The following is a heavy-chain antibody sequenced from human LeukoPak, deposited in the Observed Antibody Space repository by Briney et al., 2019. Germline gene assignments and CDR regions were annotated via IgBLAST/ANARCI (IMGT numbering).Heavy chain of an antibody. D-gene: IGHD3-3*02. CDR3: ARGHFYFDY. J-gene: IGHJ4*02. Sequence: SETLSLTCTVSGGSISSSSYYWGWIRQPPGKGLEWIGSIYYSGSTYYNPSLKSRVTISVDTSKNQFSLKLSSVTAADTAVYYCARGHFYFDYWGQGTLVTVSS. CDR2: IYYSGST. CDR1: GGSISSSSYY. V-gene: IGHV4-39*07.